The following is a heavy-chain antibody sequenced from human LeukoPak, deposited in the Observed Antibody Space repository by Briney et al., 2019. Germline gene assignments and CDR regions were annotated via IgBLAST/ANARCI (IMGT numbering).Heavy chain of an antibody. V-gene: IGHV3-9*01. D-gene: IGHD3-16*01. CDR3: AKAGGWLYYFDY. J-gene: IGHJ4*02. CDR2: ISWNSGSI. Sequence: GRSLRLSCAASGFTFDDYAMHWVRQAPGKGLGWVSGISWNSGSIGYADSVKGRFTISRDNAKNSLYLQMNSLRAEDTALYYCAKAGGWLYYFDYWGQGTLVTVSS. CDR1: GFTFDDYA.